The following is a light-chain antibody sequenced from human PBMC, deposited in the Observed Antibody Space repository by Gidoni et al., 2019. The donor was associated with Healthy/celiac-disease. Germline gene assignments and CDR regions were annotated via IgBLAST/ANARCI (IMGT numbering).Light chain of an antibody. CDR3: LQDYNYPPT. CDR2: AAS. J-gene: IGKJ1*01. V-gene: IGKV1-6*01. CDR1: QGIRND. Sequence: AIKMTQSPSSLSASVGDRVNITCRASQGIRNDLGWYQQKPGKAPKLLIYAASSLQSGVPSRFSGSGSGTDFTLTISSLQPEDFATYYCLQDYNYPPTFGQGTKVEIK.